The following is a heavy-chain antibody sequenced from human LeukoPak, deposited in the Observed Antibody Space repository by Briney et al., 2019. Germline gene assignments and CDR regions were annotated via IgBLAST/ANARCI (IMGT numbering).Heavy chain of an antibody. CDR1: SGYW. V-gene: IGHV3-7*01. CDR3: ARGDFWSGYYTHFDY. Sequence: GGSLRLSCAAFSGYWMTWVRQAPGKGLEWVANIKQDGSEKYYVDSVKGRFTISRDNAKNSLYLQMNGLRAEDTAVYYCARGDFWSGYYTHFDYWGQGTLVTVSS. CDR2: IKQDGSEK. J-gene: IGHJ4*02. D-gene: IGHD3-3*01.